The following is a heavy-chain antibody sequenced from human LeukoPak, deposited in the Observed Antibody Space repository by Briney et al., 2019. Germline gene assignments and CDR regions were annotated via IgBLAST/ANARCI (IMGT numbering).Heavy chain of an antibody. Sequence: SETLSLTCTFSGGSIRDDHWSWIRQPPGKGLEWIGNIYYSGSTKYNPSLKSRVTISIDTSRDQFSQKLSSVTAADTAVYYCARVPHCSSNSCQAWFDPWGQGTLVTVSS. D-gene: IGHD2-2*01. V-gene: IGHV4-59*01. CDR1: GGSIRDDH. CDR3: ARVPHCSSNSCQAWFDP. J-gene: IGHJ5*02. CDR2: IYYSGST.